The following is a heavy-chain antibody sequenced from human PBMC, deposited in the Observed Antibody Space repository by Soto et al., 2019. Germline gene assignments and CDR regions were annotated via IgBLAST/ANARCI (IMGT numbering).Heavy chain of an antibody. CDR2: IYYSGST. Sequence: SETLSLTCTVSGGSISSSSYYWGWIRQPPGKGLEWIGSIYYSGSTYYNPSLKSRVTISVDTSKNQFSLKLSSVTAADTAVYYCARRGRYSSSPEFDYWGQGTLVTSPQ. CDR1: GGSISSSSYY. D-gene: IGHD6-6*01. J-gene: IGHJ4*02. V-gene: IGHV4-39*01. CDR3: ARRGRYSSSPEFDY.